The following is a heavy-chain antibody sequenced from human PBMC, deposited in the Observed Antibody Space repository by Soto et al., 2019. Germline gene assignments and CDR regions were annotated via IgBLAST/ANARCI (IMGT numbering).Heavy chain of an antibody. Sequence: SETLSLTCIVSGVSVRSYTWSWVRQPANKGLEWIGRVFSSVSATYNPSLKSRVTITIDTPENRISLKLDSVTAADAGVYYCARDGMTTGDTWGPGTAVTVSS. CDR1: GVSVRSYT. V-gene: IGHV4-4*07. D-gene: IGHD2-21*02. J-gene: IGHJ4*02. CDR3: ARDGMTTGDT. CDR2: VFSSVSA.